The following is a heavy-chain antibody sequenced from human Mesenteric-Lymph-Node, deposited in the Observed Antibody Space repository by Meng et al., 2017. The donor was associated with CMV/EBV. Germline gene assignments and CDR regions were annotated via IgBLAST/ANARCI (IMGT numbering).Heavy chain of an antibody. CDR2: INPDGSEK. Sequence: GESLKISCEVSGFTFSSYWFSRVRQAPGKGLEWVANINPDGSEKYYLDSVKGRFTIFRDNAKNSLYLQVNSLRAEDTAVYYCATDTAMVRGYWGQGTLVTVSS. D-gene: IGHD3-10*01. CDR3: ATDTAMVRGY. J-gene: IGHJ4*02. CDR1: GFTFSSYW. V-gene: IGHV3-7*04.